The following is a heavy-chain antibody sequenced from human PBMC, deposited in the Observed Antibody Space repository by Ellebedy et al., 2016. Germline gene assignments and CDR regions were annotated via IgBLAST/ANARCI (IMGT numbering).Heavy chain of an antibody. D-gene: IGHD6-19*01. J-gene: IGHJ6*02. CDR1: GFTVSSNY. V-gene: IGHV3-66*01. CDR3: ARAPSGYSSGWYEDYYGMDV. Sequence: GESLKISCAASGFTVSSNYMSWVRQAPGKGLEWVSVIYSGGSTYYADSVNGRFTISRDNSKNTLYLQMNSLRAEDTAVYYCARAPSGYSSGWYEDYYGMDVWGQGTTVTVSS. CDR2: IYSGGST.